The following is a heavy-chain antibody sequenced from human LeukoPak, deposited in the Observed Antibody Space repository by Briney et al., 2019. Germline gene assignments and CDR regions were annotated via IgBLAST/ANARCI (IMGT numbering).Heavy chain of an antibody. V-gene: IGHV4-59*12. CDR1: GGSISSYY. Sequence: SETLSLTCTVSGGSISSYYWSWIRQPPGKGLEWIGYIYYSGSTNYNPSLKSRVTISVDTSKNQFSLKLSSVTAADTAVYYCARGQTTVIYYFDYWGQGTLATVSS. J-gene: IGHJ4*02. CDR3: ARGQTTVIYYFDY. CDR2: IYYSGST. D-gene: IGHD4-17*01.